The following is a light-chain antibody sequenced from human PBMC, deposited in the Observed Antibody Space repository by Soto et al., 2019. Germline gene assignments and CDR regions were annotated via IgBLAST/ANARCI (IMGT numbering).Light chain of an antibody. CDR3: SSFTDSNTQV. Sequence: QSALTQPASVSGSPGQSITISCTGTSSDVGGYSYVSWYQQHPGRAPKLMIFEVSNRPSGVSYRFSASKSGNTASLTIYDLRPEDEADYYCSSFTDSNTQVFGGGPQLTVL. V-gene: IGLV2-14*01. J-gene: IGLJ2*01. CDR1: SSDVGGYSY. CDR2: EVS.